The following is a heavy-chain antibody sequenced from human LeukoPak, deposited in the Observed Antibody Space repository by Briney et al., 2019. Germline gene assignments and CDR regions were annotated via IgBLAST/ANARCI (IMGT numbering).Heavy chain of an antibody. J-gene: IGHJ4*02. Sequence: ASVKVSCKASGGTFSSYAISWVRQAPGQGLEWMGRIIPIFGTANYAQKFQGRVTITTDESTSTAYMELSSLRSEDTAVYYCAREHDILTGFYFDYWGQGTLVTVSS. D-gene: IGHD3-9*01. V-gene: IGHV1-69*05. CDR1: GGTFSSYA. CDR3: AREHDILTGFYFDY. CDR2: IIPIFGTA.